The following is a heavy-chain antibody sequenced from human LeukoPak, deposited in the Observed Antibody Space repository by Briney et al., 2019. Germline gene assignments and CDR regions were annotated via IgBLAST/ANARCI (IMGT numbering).Heavy chain of an antibody. CDR1: GFTFSSYS. CDR2: IGSSSSYI. J-gene: IGHJ4*02. CDR3: ASGRNFDY. Sequence: GGSLRLSCAASGFTFSSYSMNWVRQAPGKGLEWVSSIGSSSSYIYYADSVKGRFTISRDNAKNSLYLQMNSLRAEDTAVYYCASGRNFDYWGQGTLVTVSS. V-gene: IGHV3-21*01.